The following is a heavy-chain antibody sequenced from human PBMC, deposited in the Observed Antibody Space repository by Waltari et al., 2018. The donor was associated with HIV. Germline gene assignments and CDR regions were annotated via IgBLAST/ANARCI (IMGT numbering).Heavy chain of an antibody. V-gene: IGHV4-30-2*01. CDR2: IYHSGST. J-gene: IGHJ4*02. D-gene: IGHD3-22*01. CDR1: GGSLSSGGYS. CDR3: ARGRYYDSSGYYYYYFDY. Sequence: QLQLQESGSGLVKPSQTLSLTCAVSGGSLSSGGYSWSWIRQPPGKGLEWIGYIYHSGSTYYNPSLQSRVTISVDRSKNQFSLKLSSVTAADTAVYYCARGRYYDSSGYYYYYFDYWGQGTLVTVSS.